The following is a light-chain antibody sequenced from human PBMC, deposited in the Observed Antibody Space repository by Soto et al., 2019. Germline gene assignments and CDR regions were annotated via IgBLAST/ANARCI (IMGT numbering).Light chain of an antibody. CDR3: TSFTSSSTVV. CDR1: SSDVGGYIF. V-gene: IGLV2-14*03. Sequence: QSALTQPASVSGSPGQSITISCTGTSSDVGGYIFVSWYQQHPGKAPKVMIYDVNNRPSGVSNRFSGSKSGNTASLTISGLQAEDEADYYCTSFTSSSTVVFGGGTKLTVL. J-gene: IGLJ2*01. CDR2: DVN.